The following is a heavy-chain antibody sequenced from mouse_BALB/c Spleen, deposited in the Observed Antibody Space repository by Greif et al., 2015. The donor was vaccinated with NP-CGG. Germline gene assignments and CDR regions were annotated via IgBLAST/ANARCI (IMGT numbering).Heavy chain of an antibody. CDR2: ISDGGSYT. CDR1: GFTFSDYY. J-gene: IGHJ1*01. V-gene: IGHV5-4*02. Sequence: EVQLVESGGGLVKPGGSLKLSCAASGFTFSDYYMYWVRQTPEKRLEWVATISDGGSYTYYPDSVKGRFTISRDNAKNNLYMEMSSLKTEETAMYYCARGSDPPYWYFDVWGAGTTVTVS. CDR3: ARGSDPPYWYFDV.